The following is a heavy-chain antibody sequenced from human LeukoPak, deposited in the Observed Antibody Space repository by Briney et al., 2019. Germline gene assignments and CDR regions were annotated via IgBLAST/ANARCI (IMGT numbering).Heavy chain of an antibody. V-gene: IGHV1-2*06. CDR2: LNPNTGDT. J-gene: IGHJ5*02. Sequence: ASVKVSCKASGGTFSSYAIGWVRQAPGQGLEWMGRLNPNTGDTNYAQKFQGRVTMTRDTSITTAYMDLSRLRSDDTAVYYCARSYSGYTPPFDPWGQGTLVTVSS. CDR1: GGTFSSYA. D-gene: IGHD3-10*01. CDR3: ARSYSGYTPPFDP.